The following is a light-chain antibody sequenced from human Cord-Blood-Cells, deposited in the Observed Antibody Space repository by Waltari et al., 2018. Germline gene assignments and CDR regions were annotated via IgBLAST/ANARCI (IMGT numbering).Light chain of an antibody. Sequence: EIVMTQSPATLSVSPGERATLSCRASQSVSSNLAWYQQKPAQAPRLLIYGASTRGTGISARFSGSGYGTEVTLPISSLQSEDFAVYYCQQYNNWPPSTFGQGTKVEIK. J-gene: IGKJ1*01. CDR2: GAS. V-gene: IGKV3-15*01. CDR1: QSVSSN. CDR3: QQYNNWPPST.